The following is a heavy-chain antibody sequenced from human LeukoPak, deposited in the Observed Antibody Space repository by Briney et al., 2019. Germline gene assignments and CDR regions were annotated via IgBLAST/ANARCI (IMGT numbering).Heavy chain of an antibody. CDR3: ARASGDFCTSSTCFKSLYYYYMDV. J-gene: IGHJ6*03. CDR2: IKPNSGGT. CDR1: GYTFTGYY. D-gene: IGHD2-2*01. Sequence: ASVKVSCKASGYTFTGYYMHWVRQAPGQGLEWMGWIKPNSGGTNYAQKFQGRATMTRDTSISTAYMELNRLRSDDTAVYYCARASGDFCTSSTCFKSLYYYYMDVWGKGTTVTVSS. V-gene: IGHV1-2*02.